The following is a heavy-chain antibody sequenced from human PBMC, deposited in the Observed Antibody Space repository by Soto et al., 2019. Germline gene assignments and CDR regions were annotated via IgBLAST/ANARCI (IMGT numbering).Heavy chain of an antibody. CDR2: IIPIFGTA. V-gene: IGHV1-69*06. Sequence: GASVKVSCKASGGTFSSYAISWVRQAPGQGLEWMGGIIPIFGTANYAQKFQGRVTITADKSTSTAYMELSSLRSEDTAIYYCARDQQKYNPSFYHYYAMDLWGQGTTVTVSS. CDR3: ARDQQKYNPSFYHYYAMDL. CDR1: GGTFSSYA. D-gene: IGHD1-20*01. J-gene: IGHJ6*02.